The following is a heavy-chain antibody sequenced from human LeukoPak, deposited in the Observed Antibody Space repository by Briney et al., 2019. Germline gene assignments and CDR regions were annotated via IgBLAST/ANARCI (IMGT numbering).Heavy chain of an antibody. CDR3: ARDRGQHAFDI. Sequence: SVKVSCKASGGTFSSYAISWVRQAPGQGLEWMGGIIPIFGTANYAQKFQGRVTITADKSTSTAYMELSSLRSEGTAVYYCARDRGQHAFDIWGQGTMVTVSS. CDR2: IIPIFGTA. CDR1: GGTFSSYA. V-gene: IGHV1-69*06. J-gene: IGHJ3*02. D-gene: IGHD1-1*01.